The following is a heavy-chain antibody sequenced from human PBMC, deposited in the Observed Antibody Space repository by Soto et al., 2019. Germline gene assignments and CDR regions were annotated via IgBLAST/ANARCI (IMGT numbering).Heavy chain of an antibody. CDR2: MSFDGTIE. J-gene: IGHJ4*02. CDR3: AKVYCSGGSCYRTFDY. V-gene: IGHV3-30*18. Sequence: QVQLVESGGGVVQPGRSLRLSCAASGFTFSAYGMHWVCQAPGKGLEWVAVMSFDGTIENYADSVKGRFTISRDNSKNTLYLQMNRLRAEDTAIYYCAKVYCSGGSCYRTFDYWGQGTLVTVSS. CDR1: GFTFSAYG. D-gene: IGHD2-15*01.